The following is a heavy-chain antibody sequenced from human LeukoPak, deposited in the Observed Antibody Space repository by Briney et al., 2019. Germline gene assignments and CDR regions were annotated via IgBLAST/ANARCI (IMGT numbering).Heavy chain of an antibody. CDR3: ARDGSGYYYVFQLGY. Sequence: LWASVKVSCKASGYTFTSYDINWVRQATGQGLEWMGWISAYNGNTNYPQKLQGRVTMTTDTSTNTAYMELRSLRSDDTAIYYCARDGSGYYYVFQLGYWGQGTLVTVSS. D-gene: IGHD3-22*01. CDR1: GYTFTSYD. J-gene: IGHJ4*02. CDR2: ISAYNGNT. V-gene: IGHV1-18*01.